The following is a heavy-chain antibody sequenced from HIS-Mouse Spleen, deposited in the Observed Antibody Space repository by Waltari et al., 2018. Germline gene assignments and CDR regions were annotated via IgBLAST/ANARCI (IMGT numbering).Heavy chain of an antibody. Sequence: EVQLVESGGGLVTPGAPLRLSCAASGFSFSSYWIHSVRAGAGKGMVWVSRRNSDGSSTSYADSVKGRFTISRDNAKNRLYLRMNSRRAEDTAVYYCARAGDQMTTVTTRHQRNVYYYYGMDVWGQGTTVTVSS. J-gene: IGHJ6*02. CDR3: ARAGDQMTTVTTRHQRNVYYYYGMDV. V-gene: IGHV3-74*01. CDR2: RNSDGSST. D-gene: IGHD4-4*01. CDR1: GFSFSSYW.